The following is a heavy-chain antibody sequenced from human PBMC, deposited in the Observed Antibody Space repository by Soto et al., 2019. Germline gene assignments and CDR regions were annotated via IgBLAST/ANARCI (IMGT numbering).Heavy chain of an antibody. D-gene: IGHD3-3*01. CDR3: ARRITIFGVAADAFDI. J-gene: IGHJ3*02. CDR1: GDSISSYY. Sequence: PSETLSLTSTVSGDSISSYYWSWIRQPPGKGLEWIGYIYYSGSTNYNPSLKSRVTISVDTSKNQFSLKLSSVTAADTAVYYCARRITIFGVAADAFDIWGQGTMVTVSS. CDR2: IYYSGST. V-gene: IGHV4-59*08.